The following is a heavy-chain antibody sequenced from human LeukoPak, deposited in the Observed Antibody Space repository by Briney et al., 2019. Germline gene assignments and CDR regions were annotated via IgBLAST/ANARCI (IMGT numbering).Heavy chain of an antibody. CDR3: ASAEPRGSSWHPY. J-gene: IGHJ4*02. Sequence: PGGSLRLSCAASGLTFSNAWMSWVRQAPGKGLEWIGSIYHSGSTYYNPSLKSRVTISVDTSKNQFSLKLSSVTAADTAVYYCASAEPRGSSWHPYWGQGTLVTVSS. D-gene: IGHD6-13*01. CDR2: IYHSGST. CDR1: GLTFSNAW. V-gene: IGHV4-38-2*01.